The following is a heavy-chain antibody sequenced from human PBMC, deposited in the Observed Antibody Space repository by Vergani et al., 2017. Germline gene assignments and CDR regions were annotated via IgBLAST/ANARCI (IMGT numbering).Heavy chain of an antibody. CDR2: INHSGST. D-gene: IGHD3-22*01. Sequence: QVQLQQWGAGLLKPSETLSLTCAVYGGSFSGYYWSWIRQPPGKGLEWIGEINHSGSTNYNPSLKSRVTISVDTSKNQFSLKLSSVTAADTAVYYCARGAAYYDSSGWLGYWGQGTLVTGSS. CDR1: GGSFSGYY. V-gene: IGHV4-34*01. CDR3: ARGAAYYDSSGWLGY. J-gene: IGHJ4*02.